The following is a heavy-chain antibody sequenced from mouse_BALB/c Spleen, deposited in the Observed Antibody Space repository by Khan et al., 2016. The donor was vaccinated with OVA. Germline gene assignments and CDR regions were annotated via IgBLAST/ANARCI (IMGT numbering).Heavy chain of an antibody. V-gene: IGHV2-9*02. J-gene: IGHJ2*01. CDR1: GFSLTNYG. CDR3: ARNREPDYFDY. Sequence: VQLVESGPGLVAPSQSLSITCTVSGFSLTNYGVHWVRQPPGKGLEWLGVIWAGGSTNYNSAPMSRLSTSKDNSKSQVSLKMNSLETDDTAMYFCARNREPDYFDYWGQGTTLTVSS. CDR2: IWAGGST.